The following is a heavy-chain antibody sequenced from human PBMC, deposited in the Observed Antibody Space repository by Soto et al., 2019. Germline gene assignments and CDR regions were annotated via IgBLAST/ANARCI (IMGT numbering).Heavy chain of an antibody. CDR2: IYFTGTT. J-gene: IGHJ5*01. V-gene: IGHV4-38-2*01. CDR1: GYAISSGFY. CDR3: ARVRRIGMSGSPGDS. D-gene: IGHD3-10*01. Sequence: PSETLSLTCDVSGYAISSGFYWAWIRQPPGKRLEWIGNIYFTGTTSYNPSLKTRVTMSVDTSKNQFSLRLSSVTAADTAVFYCARVRRIGMSGSPGDSWGQERRSQSP.